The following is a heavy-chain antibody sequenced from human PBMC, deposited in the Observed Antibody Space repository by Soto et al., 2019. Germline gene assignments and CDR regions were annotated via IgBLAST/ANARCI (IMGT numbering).Heavy chain of an antibody. V-gene: IGHV3-48*02. CDR2: ISSSSSTI. D-gene: IGHD6-6*01. J-gene: IGHJ6*02. CDR1: GFTFSSYS. Sequence: GSLRLSCAASGFTFSSYSMNWVRQAPGKGLEWVSYISSSSSTIYYADSVKGRFTISRDNAKNSLYLQMNSLRDEDTAVYYCAREELVNYYYAMDVWGQGTTVTVSS. CDR3: AREELVNYYYAMDV.